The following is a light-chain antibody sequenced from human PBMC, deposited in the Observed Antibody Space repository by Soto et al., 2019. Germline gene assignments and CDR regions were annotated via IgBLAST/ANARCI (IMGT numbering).Light chain of an antibody. CDR2: SSD. CDR3: GSWDSSLSAYV. V-gene: IGLV1-44*01. J-gene: IGLJ1*01. Sequence: QSVLTQPPSASATPGQRVTISCSGSSSNIARRSVYWYQQLPGTAPKLLMYSSDLRPSGVPDRFSGSKSGTSATLGITGFQTGDEADYYCGSWDSSLSAYVFGTGTKLTVL. CDR1: SSNIARRS.